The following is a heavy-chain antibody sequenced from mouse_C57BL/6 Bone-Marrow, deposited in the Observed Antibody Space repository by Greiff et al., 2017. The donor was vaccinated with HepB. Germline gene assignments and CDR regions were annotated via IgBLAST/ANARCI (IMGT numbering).Heavy chain of an antibody. Sequence: EVQVVESGGGLVQSGRSLRLSCATSGFTFSDFYMEWVRQAPGKGLEWIAASRNKANDYTTEYSASVKGRFIVSRDTSQSILYLQMNALRAEDTAIYYCARGSYYDYSFAYWGQGTLVTVSA. CDR1: GFTFSDFY. D-gene: IGHD2-4*01. CDR2: SRNKANDYTT. CDR3: ARGSYYDYSFAY. V-gene: IGHV7-1*01. J-gene: IGHJ3*01.